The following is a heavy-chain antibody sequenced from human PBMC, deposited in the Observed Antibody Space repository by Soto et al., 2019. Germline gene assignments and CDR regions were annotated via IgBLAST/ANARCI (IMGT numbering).Heavy chain of an antibody. CDR3: ARGGGVTTTGDDY. Sequence: QLQLQESGSGLVKPSQTLSLTCAVSGGSINTATHSWSWIRQPPGKGLEWIGYIYHSGSTYYNPSVRGRVTISIDVDHNPFSRRLGSVAAGDTAVYYCARGGGVTTTGDDYWGQGILVTVSS. D-gene: IGHD4-4*01. J-gene: IGHJ4*02. CDR2: IYHSGST. V-gene: IGHV4-30-2*01. CDR1: GGSINTATHS.